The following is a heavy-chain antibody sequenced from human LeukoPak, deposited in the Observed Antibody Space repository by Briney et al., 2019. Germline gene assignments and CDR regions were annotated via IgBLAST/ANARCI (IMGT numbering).Heavy chain of an antibody. D-gene: IGHD4-17*01. CDR1: GGSISSYY. CDR2: ISCSGST. CDR3: AREGTTVTHFDY. V-gene: IGHV4-59*01. J-gene: IGHJ4*02. Sequence: SETLSLTCTVSGGSISSYYWSWIRQPPGKGLEWIGYISCSGSTNYNPSLKSRVTISVDTSKNQFSLKLSSVTAADTAVYYCAREGTTVTHFDYWGQGTLVTVSS.